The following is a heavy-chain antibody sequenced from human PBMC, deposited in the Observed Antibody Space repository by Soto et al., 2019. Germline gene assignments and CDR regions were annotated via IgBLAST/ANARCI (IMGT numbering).Heavy chain of an antibody. CDR3: AKGGRQWLVTSDVTY. D-gene: IGHD6-19*01. CDR2: VSHDGRNT. V-gene: IGHV3-30*18. Sequence: VQLVESGGGVVQPGRSLRLSCAASGFTFSDYAMHWVRQAPGKGLEWVAVVSHDGRNTHYADSVKGRFTISRDSSKNTVSLEMTSLRAEGTAVYYCAKGGRQWLVTSDVTYWGQGELVTVSS. CDR1: GFTFSDYA. J-gene: IGHJ4*02.